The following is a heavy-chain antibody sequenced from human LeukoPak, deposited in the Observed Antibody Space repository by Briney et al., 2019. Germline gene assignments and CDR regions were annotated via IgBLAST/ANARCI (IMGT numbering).Heavy chain of an antibody. V-gene: IGHV1-8*01. CDR1: GYTFTSYD. Sequence: GASVKVSCKASGYTFTSYDINWVRQATGQGLEWMGWMNPNSGNTGYAQKFQGRVTMTRNTSISTAYMELNSLRSEDTAVYYCARTVSRITMVRGVMNFDYWGQGTLVTVSS. CDR2: MNPNSGNT. J-gene: IGHJ4*02. CDR3: ARTVSRITMVRGVMNFDY. D-gene: IGHD3-10*01.